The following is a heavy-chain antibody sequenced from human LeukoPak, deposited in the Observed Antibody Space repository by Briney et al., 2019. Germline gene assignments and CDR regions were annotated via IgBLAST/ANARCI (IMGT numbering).Heavy chain of an antibody. CDR1: GAYINNYH. CDR2: LMTNGGI. CDR3: TTDQRDSRMDV. J-gene: IGHJ6*04. V-gene: IGHV4-4*07. D-gene: IGHD2-21*02. Sequence: SETLSLTCSVSGAYINNYHWSWIRQPAGKGLEWIGRLMTNGGINYNPSLKSRVTMSLDTPRNQFSLKLRSVTAADTAIYYCTTDQRDSRMDVWGKGTTVSVSS.